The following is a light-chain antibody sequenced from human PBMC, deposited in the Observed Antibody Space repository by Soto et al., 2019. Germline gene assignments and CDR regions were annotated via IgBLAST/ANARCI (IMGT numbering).Light chain of an antibody. Sequence: EIVLTQSPATLSLSPGERATPSCRASQSISSYLAWYQQKPGQAPRLLIYGASTRATGIPARFSGSGSGTEFTLTISSLQSEDFAVYYCQQYNNWPPGFGQGTKVDIK. V-gene: IGKV3-15*01. CDR1: QSISSY. CDR2: GAS. CDR3: QQYNNWPPG. J-gene: IGKJ1*01.